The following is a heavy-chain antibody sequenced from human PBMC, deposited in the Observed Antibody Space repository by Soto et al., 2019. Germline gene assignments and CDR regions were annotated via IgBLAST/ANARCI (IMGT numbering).Heavy chain of an antibody. Sequence: SETLSLTCTVSGGSISSGGYYWSWIRQHPGKGLEWIGYIYYSGSTYYNPSLKSRVTISVDTSKNQFSLKLSSVTAADTAVYYCARGITMVRGVIITFDYWGQGTLVTVSS. CDR2: IYYSGST. CDR3: ARGITMVRGVIITFDY. J-gene: IGHJ4*02. V-gene: IGHV4-31*03. CDR1: GGSISSGGYY. D-gene: IGHD3-10*01.